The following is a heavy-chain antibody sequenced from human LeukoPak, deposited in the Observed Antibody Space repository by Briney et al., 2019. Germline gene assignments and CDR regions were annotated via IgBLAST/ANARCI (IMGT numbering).Heavy chain of an antibody. J-gene: IGHJ6*03. CDR1: GFTFSSYG. CDR3: AKDPGDYYMDV. Sequence: PGGSLILSCAASGFTFSSYGMHWVRQAPGKGLEWVAVIWYDGSNKYYADSVKGRFTISRDNSKNTLYLQMNSLRAEDTAVYYCAKDPGDYYMDVWGKGTTVTVSS. V-gene: IGHV3-33*06. CDR2: IWYDGSNK.